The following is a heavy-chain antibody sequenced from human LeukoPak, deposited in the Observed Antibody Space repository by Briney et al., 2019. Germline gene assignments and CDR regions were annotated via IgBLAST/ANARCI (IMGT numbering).Heavy chain of an antibody. CDR3: AKDISENIVATIGHFDY. CDR2: ISHDGSKK. CDR1: GFTFSSYG. Sequence: GGSLRLSCAAFGFTFSSYGMHWVRQAPGKGLEWVAVISHDGSKKYYADSVKGRFTISRDNAKNSLYLQMNSLRAEDTALYYCAKDISENIVATIGHFDYWGQGTLVTVSS. V-gene: IGHV3-30*18. D-gene: IGHD5-12*01. J-gene: IGHJ4*02.